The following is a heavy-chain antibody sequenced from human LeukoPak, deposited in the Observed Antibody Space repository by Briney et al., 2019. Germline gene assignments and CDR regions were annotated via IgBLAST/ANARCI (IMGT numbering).Heavy chain of an antibody. D-gene: IGHD2-15*01. V-gene: IGHV1-69*04. J-gene: IGHJ4*02. Sequence: ASVKVSCKASGGTFSSYAISWVRQAPGQGLEWMGRIIPILGIANYAQKFQGRVTITADKYTSTAYMELSSLRSEDTAVYYCAREEVVVAATMGFDYWGQGTLVTVSS. CDR2: IIPILGIA. CDR3: AREEVVVAATMGFDY. CDR1: GGTFSSYA.